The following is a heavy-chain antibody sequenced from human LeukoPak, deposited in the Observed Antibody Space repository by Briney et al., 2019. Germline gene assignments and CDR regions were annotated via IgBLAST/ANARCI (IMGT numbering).Heavy chain of an antibody. V-gene: IGHV4-59*08. J-gene: IGHJ5*02. CDR1: GGSISSYY. CDR3: ARHSHDYVIWFDP. Sequence: PSETLSLTCTVSGGSISSYYWSWIRQPPGKGLEWIGYIYYSGGTNYNPSLKSRVTISVDTSKNQFSLKLSSVTAADTAVYYCARHSHDYVIWFDPWGQGTLVTVSS. D-gene: IGHD4-17*01. CDR2: IYYSGGT.